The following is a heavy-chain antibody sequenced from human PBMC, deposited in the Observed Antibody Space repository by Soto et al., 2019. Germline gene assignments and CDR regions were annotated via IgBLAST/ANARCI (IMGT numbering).Heavy chain of an antibody. CDR3: AKSRYSDSSGDFYDF. Sequence: EVQLLESGGGLVQPGGSLRLSCAASGFTFSNYAMSWVRQAPGKGLEWVSGIGGRATSAYYADSVKGRFAISRDNSYNTLFLQLNSLRAEDTPVYYCAKSRYSDSSGDFYDFWGQGTLVSVSS. J-gene: IGHJ4*02. D-gene: IGHD3-22*01. CDR1: GFTFSNYA. V-gene: IGHV3-23*01. CDR2: IGGRATSA.